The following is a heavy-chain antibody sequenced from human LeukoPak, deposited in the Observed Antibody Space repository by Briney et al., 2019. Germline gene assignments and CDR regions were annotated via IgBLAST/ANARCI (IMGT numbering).Heavy chain of an antibody. CDR1: GGSISSYY. V-gene: IGHV4-59*01. Sequence: PSETLSLTCTVSGGSISSYYWSWIRQPPGKGLEWIGYIYYSGSTNYNPSLKSRVTISVDTSKNQFSLKLSSVTAADTAVYYRAKGSSGYYPYSFDYWGQGTLVTVSS. CDR3: AKGSSGYYPYSFDY. D-gene: IGHD3-22*01. CDR2: IYYSGST. J-gene: IGHJ4*02.